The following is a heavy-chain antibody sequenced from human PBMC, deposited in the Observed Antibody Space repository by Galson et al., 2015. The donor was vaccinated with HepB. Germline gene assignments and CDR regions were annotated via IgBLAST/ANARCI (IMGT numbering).Heavy chain of an antibody. CDR3: AKDLYGSGYSFFL. CDR1: GFTFSSYA. J-gene: IGHJ4*02. CDR2: ISYDGSNK. V-gene: IGHV3-30*04. D-gene: IGHD3-22*01. Sequence: SLRLSCAASGFTFSSYAMHWVRQAPGKGLEWVAVISYDGSNKYYADSVKGRFTISRDNSKNTLYLQMNSLRAEDTAVYYCAKDLYGSGYSFFLWGQGTLVTVSS.